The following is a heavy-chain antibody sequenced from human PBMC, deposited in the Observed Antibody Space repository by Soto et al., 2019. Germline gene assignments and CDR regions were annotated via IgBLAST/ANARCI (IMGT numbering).Heavy chain of an antibody. CDR2: INPSGGST. D-gene: IGHD3-10*01. CDR3: ARDFHYGSGAYLEGMDV. CDR1: GYTFTSYY. J-gene: IGHJ6*02. Sequence: ASVKVSCKASGYTFTSYYIRWVRQAPGQGLEWMGIINPSGGSTSYAQKFQGRVTMTRDTSTSTVYMELSGLRSEDTAVYYCARDFHYGSGAYLEGMDVWGQGTTVTVSS. V-gene: IGHV1-46*01.